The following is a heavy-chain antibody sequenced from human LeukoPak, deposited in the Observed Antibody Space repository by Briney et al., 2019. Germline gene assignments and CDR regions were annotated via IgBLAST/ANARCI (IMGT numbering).Heavy chain of an antibody. V-gene: IGHV3-69-1*01. D-gene: IGHD1-7*01. CDR3: ARELERDNWNSINWFDP. Sequence: GGSLRLSCAVSGFTFSDYYMSWIRQAPGKGLEWVSSISSSSYIYYADSVKGRFTISRDNAKNSLYLQMNSLRAEDTAVYYCARELERDNWNSINWFDPWGQGTLVTVSS. CDR2: ISSSSYI. J-gene: IGHJ5*02. CDR1: GFTFSDYY.